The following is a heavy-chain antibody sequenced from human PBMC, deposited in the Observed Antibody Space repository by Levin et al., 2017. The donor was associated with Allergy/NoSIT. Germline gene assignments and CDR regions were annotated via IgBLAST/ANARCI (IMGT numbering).Heavy chain of an antibody. CDR1: GYTFTSYY. Sequence: ASVKVSCKASGYTFTSYYIHWVRQAPGQGLEWMGIINPSGGSTSYAQKFQGRVTMTRDTSTSTVYMELSSLRSEDTAVYYCARDGYCTGGVCPIDYWGQGTLVTVSS. V-gene: IGHV1-46*01. CDR2: INPSGGST. D-gene: IGHD2-8*02. CDR3: ARDGYCTGGVCPIDY. J-gene: IGHJ4*02.